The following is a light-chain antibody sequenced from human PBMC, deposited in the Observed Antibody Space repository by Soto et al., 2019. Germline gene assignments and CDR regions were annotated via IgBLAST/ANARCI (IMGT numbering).Light chain of an antibody. CDR3: ISYTRRSPWG. J-gene: IGLJ3*02. CDR1: SSDVGGYNY. Sequence: QSALTQPASVSGSPGQSITISCTGTSSDVGGYNYVSWYQQHPGKAPKLMIYEVSNRPSGVSDRFSGSRSGNTASLTISGLQAEDESDYYCISYTRRSPWGFGGGTQVTVL. CDR2: EVS. V-gene: IGLV2-14*01.